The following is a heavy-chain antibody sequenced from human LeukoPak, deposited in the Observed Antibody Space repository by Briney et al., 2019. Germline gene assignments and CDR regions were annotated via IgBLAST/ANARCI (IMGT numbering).Heavy chain of an antibody. CDR2: IRSKANSYAT. CDR3: TGGDSSGYYTRLFFDY. Sequence: GGSLRLSCAASGFIFSGSAMHWVSQASGKGLEWVGRIRSKANSYATAYAASVKGRFTISRDDSKNTAYLQMDSLRTEDTAVYYCTGGDSSGYYTRLFFDYWGQGTLVTVSS. D-gene: IGHD3-22*01. J-gene: IGHJ4*02. CDR1: GFIFSGSA. V-gene: IGHV3-73*01.